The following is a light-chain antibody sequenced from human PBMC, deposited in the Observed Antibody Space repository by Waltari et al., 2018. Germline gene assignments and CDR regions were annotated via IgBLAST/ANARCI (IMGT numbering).Light chain of an antibody. CDR3: QQYEDWPRHS. J-gene: IGKJ4*01. Sequence: EIVVTQSPATHSVSPGERVTLSCRASQNVGTSLAWYQQKPGQTPRLLIFGAYSRASGVPARFSGSGSGTDFTLAISSLQSEDFAVYYCQQYEDWPRHSFGGGTKVQIE. CDR1: QNVGTS. V-gene: IGKV3-15*01. CDR2: GAY.